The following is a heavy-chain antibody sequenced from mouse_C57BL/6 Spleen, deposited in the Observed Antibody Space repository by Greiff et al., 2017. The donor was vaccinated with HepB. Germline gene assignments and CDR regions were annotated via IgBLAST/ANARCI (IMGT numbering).Heavy chain of an antibody. CDR1: GFTFSDYY. CDR2: INYDGSST. J-gene: IGHJ2*01. V-gene: IGHV5-16*01. Sequence: EVMLVESEGGLEQPGSSMKLSCTASGFTFSDYYMAWVRQVPEKGLEWVANINYDGSSTYYLDSLKSRFIISRDNAKNILYLQMSSLKSEDTATYYCARGDDYFDYWGQGTTLTVSS. CDR3: ARGDDYFDY.